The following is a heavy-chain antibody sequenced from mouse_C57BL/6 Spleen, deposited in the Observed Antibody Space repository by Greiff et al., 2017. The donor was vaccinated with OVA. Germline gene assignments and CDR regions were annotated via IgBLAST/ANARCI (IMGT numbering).Heavy chain of an antibody. CDR2: ISSGSSTI. Sequence: EVQLQQSGGGLVKPGGSLKLSCAASGFTFSDYGMHWVRQAPEKGLEWVAYISSGSSTIYYADTVKGRFTISRDNAKNTLFLQMTSLRSEDTAMYYCARDITTVPFAYWGQGTLVTVSA. D-gene: IGHD1-1*01. CDR1: GFTFSDYG. J-gene: IGHJ3*01. CDR3: ARDITTVPFAY. V-gene: IGHV5-17*01.